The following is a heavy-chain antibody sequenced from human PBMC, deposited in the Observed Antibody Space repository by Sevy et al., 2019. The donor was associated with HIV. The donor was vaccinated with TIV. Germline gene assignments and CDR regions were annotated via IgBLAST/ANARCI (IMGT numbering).Heavy chain of an antibody. CDR2: IFCGGST. V-gene: IGHV3-53*01. CDR1: GFTVSSNY. J-gene: IGHJ6*02. CDR3: ARGMILEGSWCGMDV. Sequence: GGSLRLSCAVSGFTVSSNYMTWVRQAPGKGLEWVSVIFCGGSTYYADSVKGRFTISRDNSRNTLSLQMNSLRAEDTAVYYCARGMILEGSWCGMDVWGQGTTVTVSS. D-gene: IGHD3-3*01.